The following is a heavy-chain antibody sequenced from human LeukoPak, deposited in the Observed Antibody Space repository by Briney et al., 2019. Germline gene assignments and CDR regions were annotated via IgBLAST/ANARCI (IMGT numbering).Heavy chain of an antibody. V-gene: IGHV1-18*01. CDR1: GYNFATYS. CDR3: TRDPRHKYGNFDN. CDR2: IAPYNDNA. J-gene: IGHJ4*02. Sequence: GASVKVSCKASGYNFATYSISWVRQAPGQGIEWMGWIAPYNDNANSAQKFQGRLSMTADTSTNKASMELRSLRSDDTAVYYCTRDPRHKYGNFDNWGQGTLVTVSS. D-gene: IGHD2/OR15-2a*01.